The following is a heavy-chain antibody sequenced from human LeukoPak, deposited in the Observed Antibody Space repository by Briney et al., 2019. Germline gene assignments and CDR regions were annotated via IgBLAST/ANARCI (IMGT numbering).Heavy chain of an antibody. D-gene: IGHD2-2*01. V-gene: IGHV1-8*02. CDR2: MNANSANT. CDR1: GYTFSTYD. CDR3: ARAIRYPLLSDY. J-gene: IGHJ4*02. Sequence: ASVKVSCKTSGYTFSTYDINWLRQAAGQGLEWMGWMNANSANTGFAQKFQGRAAITRDTSTATAYLELSGLPSEDPAVYNCARAIRYPLLSDYWGLGTLVTVSS.